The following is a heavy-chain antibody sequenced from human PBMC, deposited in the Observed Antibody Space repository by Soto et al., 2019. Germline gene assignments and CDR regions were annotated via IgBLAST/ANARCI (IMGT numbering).Heavy chain of an antibody. J-gene: IGHJ3*02. D-gene: IGHD4-17*01. CDR3: AKLGWTTVTIDAFDI. CDR2: ISYDGSNK. V-gene: IGHV3-30*18. Sequence: PGGSLRLSCAASGFTFSSYGMHWVRQAPGKGLEWVAVISYDGSNKYYADSVKGRFTISRDNSKNTLYLQMNSLRAEDTAVYYCAKLGWTTVTIDAFDIWGQGTMVTVSS. CDR1: GFTFSSYG.